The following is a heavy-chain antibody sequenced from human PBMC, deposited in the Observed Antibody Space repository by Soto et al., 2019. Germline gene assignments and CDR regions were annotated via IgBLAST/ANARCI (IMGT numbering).Heavy chain of an antibody. V-gene: IGHV4-59*01. CDR3: ARDALSIAAAGTTGTLNWFDP. CDR2: IYYSGST. CDR1: GGSISSYY. Sequence: SETLSLTCTVSGGSISSYYWSWIRQPPGKGLECIGYIYYSGSTNYNPSLKSRVTISVDTSKNQFSLKLSSVTAADTAVYYCARDALSIAAAGTTGTLNWFDPWGQGTLVTVSS. D-gene: IGHD6-13*01. J-gene: IGHJ5*02.